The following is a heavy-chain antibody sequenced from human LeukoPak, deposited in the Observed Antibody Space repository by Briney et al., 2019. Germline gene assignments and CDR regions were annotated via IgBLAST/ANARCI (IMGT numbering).Heavy chain of an antibody. J-gene: IGHJ5*02. CDR3: ARELRVTIFGVVTTPNWFDP. CDR1: GFTFSSYS. Sequence: GGSLRLSCAASGFTFSSYSMNWVRQAPGKGLEWVSSISSSSSYIYYADSVKGRFTISRDNAKNSLYLQMNSLRAEGTAVYYCARELRVTIFGVVTTPNWFDPWGQGTLVTVSS. CDR2: ISSSSSYI. V-gene: IGHV3-21*01. D-gene: IGHD3-3*01.